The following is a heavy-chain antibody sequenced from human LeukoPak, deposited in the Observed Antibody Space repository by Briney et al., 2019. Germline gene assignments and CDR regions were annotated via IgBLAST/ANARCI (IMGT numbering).Heavy chain of an antibody. CDR3: ARDLDCSSTSCFDQVEYFQH. V-gene: IGHV1-2*02. Sequence: GASVKVSCKASGYTFTGYYMQWVRQAPGQGLEWMGWINPNSGGTKYAPKFQDRVTMSRDTSINTAYMELSRLTSDDTAVYFCARDLDCSSTSCFDQVEYFQHWGQGTLVTVSS. J-gene: IGHJ1*01. CDR1: GYTFTGYY. D-gene: IGHD2-2*01. CDR2: INPNSGGT.